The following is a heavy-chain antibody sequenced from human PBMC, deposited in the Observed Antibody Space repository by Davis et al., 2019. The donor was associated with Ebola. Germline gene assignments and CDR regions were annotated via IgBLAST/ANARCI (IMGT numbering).Heavy chain of an antibody. CDR2: IYYSGST. J-gene: IGHJ3*02. D-gene: IGHD5-12*01. CDR1: GGSISSYY. V-gene: IGHV4-39*07. CDR3: ARVFQDGFDCDTFDI. Sequence: PSETLSLTCTVSGGSISSYYWSWIRQPQGKGLEWIGSIYYSGSTYYNPSLKSRVTISVDTSKNQFSLKLNSVTAADTAMYYCARVFQDGFDCDTFDIWGQGTMLTVSS.